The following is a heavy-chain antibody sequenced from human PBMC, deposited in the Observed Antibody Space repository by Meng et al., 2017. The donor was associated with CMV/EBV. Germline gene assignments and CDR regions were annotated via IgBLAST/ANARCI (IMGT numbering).Heavy chain of an antibody. CDR2: IYPGDSDT. CDR1: GYSFTSYW. Sequence: ESLMIPCKGSGYSFTSYWIGGVRQMPGKGLEWMGIIYPGDSDTRYSPSFQGQITISADKSISTAYLQWSSLKASDTAMYYCARRAGIGTTAYFDYWGQGTLVTVSS. V-gene: IGHV5-51*01. CDR3: ARRAGIGTTAYFDY. J-gene: IGHJ4*02. D-gene: IGHD1-7*01.